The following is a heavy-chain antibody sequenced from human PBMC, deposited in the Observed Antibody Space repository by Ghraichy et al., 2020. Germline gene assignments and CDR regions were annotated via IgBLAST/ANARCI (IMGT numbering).Heavy chain of an antibody. CDR1: GGSISSGGYY. CDR2: IYYSGST. Sequence: SETLSLTCTVSGGSISSGGYYWSWIRQHPGKGLEWIGYIYYSGSTYYNPSLKSRVTISVDTSKNQFSLKLSSVTAADTAVYYCAGTMIFGVVINDYWGQGTLVTVSS. J-gene: IGHJ4*02. D-gene: IGHD3/OR15-3a*01. CDR3: AGTMIFGVVINDY. V-gene: IGHV4-31*03.